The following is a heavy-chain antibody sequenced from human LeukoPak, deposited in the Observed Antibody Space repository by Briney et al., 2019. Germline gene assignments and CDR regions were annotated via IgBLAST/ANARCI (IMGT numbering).Heavy chain of an antibody. CDR3: ARDQGGVVPAAMPPYYYYYGMDV. CDR2: ISYDGSNK. J-gene: IGHJ6*02. V-gene: IGHV3-30-3*01. CDR1: GFTFSSYA. D-gene: IGHD2-2*01. Sequence: PGRSLRLSCAASGFTFSSYALHWVRQAPGKGLHWVAVISYDGSNKYYADSVKGRFTISRDNSKNTLYLQMNSLRAEDTAVYYCARDQGGVVPAAMPPYYYYYGMDVWGQGTTVTVSS.